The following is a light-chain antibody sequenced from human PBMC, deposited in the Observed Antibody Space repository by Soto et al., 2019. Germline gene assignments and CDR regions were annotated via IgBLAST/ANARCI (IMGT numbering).Light chain of an antibody. CDR1: SSNIGTGYD. V-gene: IGLV1-40*01. CDR3: QSYDSSLSVV. CDR2: GNS. J-gene: IGLJ2*01. Sequence: QSVLTQPPSVSGAPGQRVTISCTGSSSNIGTGYDLHWYQQLPGTAPKLLIYGNSNRPSGVPDRFSGPKSDTSASLAITKLQAEDEADYYCQSYDSSLSVVFGGGTKVTVL.